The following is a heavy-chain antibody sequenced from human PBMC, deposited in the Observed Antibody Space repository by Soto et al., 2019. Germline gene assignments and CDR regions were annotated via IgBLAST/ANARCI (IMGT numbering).Heavy chain of an antibody. V-gene: IGHV4-4*07. D-gene: IGHD5-12*01. Sequence: QVQLQESGPGLVKPSETLSLTCTVSGGSISSYYWSWIRQPAGKGLAWLGRIYTSGSTNYNPALKRRVTMSVATSKNQFSLKLSSVTAADTAVYYCARGDRYDYTLYAFDIWGQGTMVTVSS. J-gene: IGHJ3*02. CDR3: ARGDRYDYTLYAFDI. CDR2: IYTSGST. CDR1: GGSISSYY.